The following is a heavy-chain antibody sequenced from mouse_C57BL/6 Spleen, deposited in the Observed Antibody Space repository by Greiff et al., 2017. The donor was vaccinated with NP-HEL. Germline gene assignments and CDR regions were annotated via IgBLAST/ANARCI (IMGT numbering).Heavy chain of an antibody. CDR2: IYPGSGST. CDR1: GYTFTSYW. D-gene: IGHD4-1*01. CDR3: ARGSSGTRGDY. J-gene: IGHJ2*01. Sequence: QVQLQQPGAELVKPGASVKMSCKASGYTFTSYWITWVKQRPGQGLEWIGDIYPGSGSTNYNEKFKSKATLTVDTSSSTAYMQLSSRTSEDSAVYYCARGSSGTRGDYWGQGTTLTVSS. V-gene: IGHV1-55*01.